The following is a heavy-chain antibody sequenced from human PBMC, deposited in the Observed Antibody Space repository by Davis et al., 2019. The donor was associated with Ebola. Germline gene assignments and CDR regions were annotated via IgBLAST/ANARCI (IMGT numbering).Heavy chain of an antibody. CDR1: GFTFSTYS. D-gene: IGHD3-16*01. Sequence: GSLKISCAASGFTFSTYSMSWVRQAPGKGLEWVSSISSDSDYIYYADSAKGRFTISRDNAKNSLYLQMNSLRAEDTAVNYCARDRPLDFFFGDYYGMDVWGQGTTVTVSS. V-gene: IGHV3-21*01. CDR2: ISSDSDYI. CDR3: ARDRPLDFFFGDYYGMDV. J-gene: IGHJ6*02.